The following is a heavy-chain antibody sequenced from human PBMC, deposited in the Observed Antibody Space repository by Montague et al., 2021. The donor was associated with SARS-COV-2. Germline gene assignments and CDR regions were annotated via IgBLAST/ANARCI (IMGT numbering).Heavy chain of an antibody. V-gene: IGHV4-39*07. CDR1: GDSISHSSYY. J-gene: IGHJ2*01. D-gene: IGHD3-22*01. CDR3: ARSPEPMIVLVITSLNWYFDL. CDR2: IYYSGST. Sequence: SETLSLTCTVSGDSISHSSYYWGWVRQPPGKGLEWIGYIYYSGSTYYNPSLKSRVTISVDTSKNQFSLKLSSVTAADTAVYYCARSPEPMIVLVITSLNWYFDLWGRGTLVTVSS.